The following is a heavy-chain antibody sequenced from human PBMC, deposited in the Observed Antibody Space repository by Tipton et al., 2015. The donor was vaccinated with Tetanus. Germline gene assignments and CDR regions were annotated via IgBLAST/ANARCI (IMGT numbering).Heavy chain of an antibody. V-gene: IGHV4-59*01. CDR1: GASISPYY. J-gene: IGHJ4*02. D-gene: IGHD1-1*01. Sequence: TLSLTCAVSGASISPYYWTWIRQPPGKELEWVGYVYHSGSTNYHPSLKSRLTISVDTSKNQFSLNLRSVITADTAVYYYARANNEFPKKGPFDSWGQGSLVIVSS. CDR3: ARANNEFPKKGPFDS. CDR2: VYHSGST.